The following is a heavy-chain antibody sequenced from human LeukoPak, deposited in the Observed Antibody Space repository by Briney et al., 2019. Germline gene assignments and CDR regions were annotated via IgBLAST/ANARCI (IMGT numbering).Heavy chain of an antibody. CDR2: IYPGDSYI. V-gene: IGHV5-51*01. D-gene: IGHD3-22*01. Sequence: GESLKISCKGSGYTFTSYWIGWVRQMPGKGLEWMGIIYPGDSYIRYSPSFQGQVTISADKSISTAYLQWSSLKASDTAMYYCASPAVPYYYDSSGYSLNYWGQGTLVTVSS. CDR3: ASPAVPYYYDSSGYSLNY. CDR1: GYTFTSYW. J-gene: IGHJ4*02.